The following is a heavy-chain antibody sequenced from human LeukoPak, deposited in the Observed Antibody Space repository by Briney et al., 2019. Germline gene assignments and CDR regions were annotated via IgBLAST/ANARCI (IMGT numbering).Heavy chain of an antibody. Sequence: SVKVSCKASGGTFSSYAISWVRQAPGQGLEWMGGILPIFGTANYAQKFQGRVTITTDESTSTAYMELSSLRSEDTAVYYCARGRKTASIYYYYMDVWGKGTTVTVSS. D-gene: IGHD1-14*01. CDR3: ARGRKTASIYYYYMDV. J-gene: IGHJ6*03. CDR1: GGTFSSYA. V-gene: IGHV1-69*05. CDR2: ILPIFGTA.